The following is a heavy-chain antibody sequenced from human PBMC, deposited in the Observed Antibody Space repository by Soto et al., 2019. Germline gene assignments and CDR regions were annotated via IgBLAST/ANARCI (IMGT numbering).Heavy chain of an antibody. CDR2: ISAYNGNT. CDR3: ARSIAARAFYYYYGMDV. V-gene: IGHV1-18*04. J-gene: IGHJ6*02. Sequence: WASVKVSCKASGYTFTSYGISWVRQAPGQGLEWMGWISAYNGNTNYAQKLQGRVAMTTDTSTSTAYMELRSLRSDDTAVYYCARSIAARAFYYYYGMDVWGQGTTVTVSS. D-gene: IGHD6-6*01. CDR1: GYTFTSYG.